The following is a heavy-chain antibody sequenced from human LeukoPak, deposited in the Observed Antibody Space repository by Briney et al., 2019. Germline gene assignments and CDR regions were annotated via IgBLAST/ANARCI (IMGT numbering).Heavy chain of an antibody. D-gene: IGHD6-13*01. CDR1: GGSFSAYY. V-gene: IGHV4-34*01. Sequence: NPSETLSLTCTVYGGSFSAYYWSWIRQPPGKGLGWIGEINHSGSTNYNPSLASRVTISVDTSKNQFSLKLSSVTAADTAVYYCAEIAAAGTLFDYWGRGTLVTVSS. CDR3: AEIAAAGTLFDY. J-gene: IGHJ4*02. CDR2: INHSGST.